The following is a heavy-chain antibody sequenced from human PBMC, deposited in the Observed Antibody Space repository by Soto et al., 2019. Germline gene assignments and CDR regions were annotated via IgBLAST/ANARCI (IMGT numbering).Heavy chain of an antibody. CDR3: TRSIQH. V-gene: IGHV4-31*03. Sequence: QVQLQESGPGLVKPSQTLSLTCTVSGASITSGGYYWSWIRQHPGKGLEWIGYIYYSGSTYYNPSLQSRVTISVDPFKDPFSLKLSSVTGADTAVYYCTRSIQHWGQGTLVTVSS. CDR2: IYYSGST. J-gene: IGHJ1*01. CDR1: GASITSGGYY.